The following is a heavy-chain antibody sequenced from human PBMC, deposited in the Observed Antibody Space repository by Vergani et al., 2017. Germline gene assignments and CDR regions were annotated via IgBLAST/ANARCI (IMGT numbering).Heavy chain of an antibody. D-gene: IGHD3-22*01. CDR3: ALGNYYDSSANFDY. CDR1: GFTVSSNY. V-gene: IGHV3-66*01. Sequence: EVQLVESGGGLVQPGGSLRLSCAASGFTVSSNYMSWVRQAPGKGLEWVSVIYSVGSTYYADSVKGRFTISRDNSKNTLYLQMNSLRAEDTAVYYCALGNYYDSSANFDYWGQGTLVTVSS. CDR2: IYSVGST. J-gene: IGHJ4*02.